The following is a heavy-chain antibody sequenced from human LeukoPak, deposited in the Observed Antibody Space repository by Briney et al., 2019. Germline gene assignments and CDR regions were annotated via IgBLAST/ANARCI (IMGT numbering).Heavy chain of an antibody. D-gene: IGHD1-26*01. J-gene: IGHJ4*02. CDR1: GFTFSSYG. CDR2: IRYDGSNK. CDR3: AKDATQWELLPHLSDN. Sequence: PGGSLRLSCVASGFTFSSYGMHWVRQAPGKGLEWVAFIRYDGSNKYYADSMKGRFTISRDSSKKTMWLQMNSLRAEDTAVYYCAKDATQWELLPHLSDNWGQGTLVTVSS. V-gene: IGHV3-30*02.